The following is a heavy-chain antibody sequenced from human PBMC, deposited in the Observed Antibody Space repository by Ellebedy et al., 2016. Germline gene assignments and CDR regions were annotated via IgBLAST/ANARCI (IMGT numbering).Heavy chain of an antibody. Sequence: SETLSLXXTVSGGSISSYYWSWIRQPPGKGLEWIGYIYYSGSTNYNPSLKSRVTISVDTSKNQFSLKLSSVTAADTAVYYCARSTSQLDYWGQGTLVTVSS. D-gene: IGHD1-1*01. V-gene: IGHV4-59*01. CDR1: GGSISSYY. J-gene: IGHJ4*02. CDR2: IYYSGST. CDR3: ARSTSQLDY.